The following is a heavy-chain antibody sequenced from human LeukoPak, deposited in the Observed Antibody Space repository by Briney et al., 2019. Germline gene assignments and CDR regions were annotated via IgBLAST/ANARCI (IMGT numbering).Heavy chain of an antibody. CDR2: INPNSGGT. Sequence: ASVKVSCKASGYAFTGYYMDWVRQAPGQGLEWMGWINPNSGGTNYAQKFQGRVTMTRDTSISTAYMELSRLRSDDTAVYYCARGGRTTVTTLDYWGQGTLVTVSS. CDR3: ARGGRTTVTTLDY. V-gene: IGHV1-2*02. CDR1: GYAFTGYY. J-gene: IGHJ4*02. D-gene: IGHD4-17*01.